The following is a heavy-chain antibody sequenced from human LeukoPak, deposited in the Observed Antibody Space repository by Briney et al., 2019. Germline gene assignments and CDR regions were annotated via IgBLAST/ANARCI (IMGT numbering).Heavy chain of an antibody. CDR1: GFSFSLYG. J-gene: IGHJ4*02. Sequence: QSGGSLRLSCGASGFSFSLYGMHWVRQAPGKGLEWVSVLSGSGDSTYYADSVKGRFTISRDKSKNTLYLQMNSLRAEDTAVYYCARDPYDSNWYYFDYWGQGTLVTVSS. CDR3: ARDPYDSNWYYFDY. V-gene: IGHV3-23*01. CDR2: LSGSGDST. D-gene: IGHD3-22*01.